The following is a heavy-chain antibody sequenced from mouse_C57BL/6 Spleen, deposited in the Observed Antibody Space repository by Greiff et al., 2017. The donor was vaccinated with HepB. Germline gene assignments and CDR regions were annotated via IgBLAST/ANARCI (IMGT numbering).Heavy chain of an antibody. CDR2: IYPRSGNT. Sequence: QVQLQQSGAELARPGASVKLSCKASGYTFTNYGIRWVKQRTGQGLEWIGEIYPRSGNTYYNEKFKGKATLTADKSSSTAYMELSSLTSEDSAVYFCAREGEYTAWIDYWGQGTLVTVSA. CDR1: GYTFTNYG. V-gene: IGHV1-81*01. J-gene: IGHJ3*01. D-gene: IGHD2-13*01. CDR3: AREGEYTAWIDY.